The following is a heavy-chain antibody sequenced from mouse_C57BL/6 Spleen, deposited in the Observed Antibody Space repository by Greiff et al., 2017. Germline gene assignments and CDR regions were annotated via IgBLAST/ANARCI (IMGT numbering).Heavy chain of an antibody. CDR1: GYTFTDYE. V-gene: IGHV1-15*01. CDR2: IDPETGGT. Sequence: QVQLQQSGAELVRPGASVTLSCKASGYTFTDYEMHWVKQTPVHGLEWIGAIDPETGGTDYNQKFKGKAILTADKSSSTAYMELRSLTSEDSAVYYCTRDQLWIRWDFGGWGTGPTVTVAS. J-gene: IGHJ1*03. D-gene: IGHD2-2*01. CDR3: TRDQLWIRWDFGG.